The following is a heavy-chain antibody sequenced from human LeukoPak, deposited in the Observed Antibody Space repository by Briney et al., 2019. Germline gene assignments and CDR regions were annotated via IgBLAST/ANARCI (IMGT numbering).Heavy chain of an antibody. V-gene: IGHV1-69*13. CDR2: IIPIFGTA. J-gene: IGHJ5*02. D-gene: IGHD6-13*01. Sequence: ASVKVSCKASGYTFTSYGISRVRQAPGQGLEWMGGIIPIFGTANYAQKFQGRVTITADESTSTAYMELSSLRSEDTAVYFCASAPRYSSSWPNNWFDPWGQGTLVTVSS. CDR3: ASAPRYSSSWPNNWFDP. CDR1: GYTFTSYG.